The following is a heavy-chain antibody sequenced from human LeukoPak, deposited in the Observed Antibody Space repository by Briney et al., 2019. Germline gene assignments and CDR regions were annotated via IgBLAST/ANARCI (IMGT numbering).Heavy chain of an antibody. J-gene: IGHJ3*02. CDR3: ARDSRSSATQPHPKNDAFDI. CDR1: GGSIRSSYYY. CDR2: IYDSGST. V-gene: IGHV4-39*07. Sequence: SETLSLTCTVSGGSIRSSYYYWGWIRQPPGKGLEWIGSIYDSGSTYYNPSLKSRVTISVDTSKNQFSLKLSSVTAADTAVYYCARDSRSSATQPHPKNDAFDIWGQGTMVTVSS. D-gene: IGHD3-22*01.